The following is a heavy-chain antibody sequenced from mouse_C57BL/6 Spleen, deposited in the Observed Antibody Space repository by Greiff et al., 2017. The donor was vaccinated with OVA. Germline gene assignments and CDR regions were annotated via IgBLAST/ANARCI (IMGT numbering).Heavy chain of an antibody. J-gene: IGHJ4*01. CDR3: ARYSYYSNYYYAMDY. CDR1: GYAFSSYW. Sequence: QVQLKESGAELVKPGASVKISCKASGYAFSSYWMNWVKQRPGKGLEWIGQIYPGDGDTNYNGKFKGKATLTADKSSSTAYMQLSSLTSEDSAVYFCARYSYYSNYYYAMDYWGQGTSVTVSS. CDR2: IYPGDGDT. D-gene: IGHD2-5*01. V-gene: IGHV1-80*01.